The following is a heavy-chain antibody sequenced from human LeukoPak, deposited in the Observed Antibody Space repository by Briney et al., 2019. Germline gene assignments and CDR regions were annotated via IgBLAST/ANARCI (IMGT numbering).Heavy chain of an antibody. D-gene: IGHD2-2*01. V-gene: IGHV1-18*01. Sequence: ASVKVSCKASGGTFSSYAISWVRQAPGQGLEWMGWISAYNGNTNYAQKLQGRVTMTTDTSTSTAYMELRSLRSDDTAVYYCAREVYCSSTSCYHWFDPWGQGTLVTVSS. CDR3: AREVYCSSTSCYHWFDP. J-gene: IGHJ5*02. CDR2: ISAYNGNT. CDR1: GGTFSSYA.